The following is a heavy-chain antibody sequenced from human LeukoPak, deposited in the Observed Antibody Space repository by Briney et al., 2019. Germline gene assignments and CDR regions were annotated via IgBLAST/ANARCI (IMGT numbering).Heavy chain of an antibody. CDR1: RFTFSDYY. CDR2: ISSSTSYT. Sequence: GGSLRLSCAASRFTFSDYYLSWIRQAPGKGLEWVSYISSSTSYTNYADSVKGRFTISRDNAKNSLYLQMNSLRAEDTAVYYCARGDTMVRGVSPVGPWGQGTLVTVSS. J-gene: IGHJ5*02. CDR3: ARGDTMVRGVSPVGP. D-gene: IGHD3-10*01. V-gene: IGHV3-11*06.